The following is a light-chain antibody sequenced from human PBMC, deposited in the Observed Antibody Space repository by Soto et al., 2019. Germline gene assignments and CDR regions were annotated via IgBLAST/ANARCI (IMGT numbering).Light chain of an antibody. Sequence: QSVLTQPPSASGSPGQSVTISCTGTSSDVGGYNYVSWYQQHPGKAPKLMIYEVSKRSTGVPDRFSGSQSGNTASLTVSGLQAEDEADYYCSSYAGSNNLVVFGGGTKVTVL. CDR1: SSDVGGYNY. CDR2: EVS. CDR3: SSYAGSNNLVV. J-gene: IGLJ2*01. V-gene: IGLV2-8*01.